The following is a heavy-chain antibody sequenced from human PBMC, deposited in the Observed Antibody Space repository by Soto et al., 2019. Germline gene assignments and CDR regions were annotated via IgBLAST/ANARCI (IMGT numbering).Heavy chain of an antibody. J-gene: IGHJ6*02. CDR1: GFTFSSYA. V-gene: IGHV3-30-3*01. D-gene: IGHD2-2*01. CDR3: ARDWGFKSTWSDIVVVPAAGEEGMDV. CDR2: ISYDGSNK. Sequence: GGSLRLSCAASGFTFSSYAMHWVRQAPGKGLEWVAVISYDGSNKYYADSVKGRFTISRDNSKNTLYLQMNSLRAEDTAVYYCARDWGFKSTWSDIVVVPAAGEEGMDVWGQGTTVIVSS.